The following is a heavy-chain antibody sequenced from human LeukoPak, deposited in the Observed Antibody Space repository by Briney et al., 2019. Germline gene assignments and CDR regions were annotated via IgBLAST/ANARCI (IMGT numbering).Heavy chain of an antibody. D-gene: IGHD3-3*01. Sequence: SGGSLRLSCAASGFTFGSYVMSWVRQAPGKGLEWVSAISGSGGTTYYADSAKGRFTISRDNSNNTVYLQMSSLRADDTAVYYCAKLLSDFWSNYHAWGQGTLVTVSS. V-gene: IGHV3-23*01. J-gene: IGHJ4*02. CDR1: GFTFGSYV. CDR3: AKLLSDFWSNYHA. CDR2: ISGSGGTT.